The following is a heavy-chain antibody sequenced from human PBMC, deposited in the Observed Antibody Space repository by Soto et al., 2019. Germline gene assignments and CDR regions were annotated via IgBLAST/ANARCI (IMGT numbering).Heavy chain of an antibody. CDR1: GFTFSYTW. Sequence: EVQLVESGGDLVKPGGSLRLSCAASGFTFSYTWMNWVRQAPGKGLEWVGVIKNKNAGWTTAYAAPVRGRFAISRDDSKQIVYLQMNSHKTEDTAVYYCNAGYGDQAWDGYWGQGTLVTVSS. CDR3: NAGYGDQAWDGY. V-gene: IGHV3-15*07. CDR2: IKNKNAGWTT. J-gene: IGHJ4*02. D-gene: IGHD5-18*01.